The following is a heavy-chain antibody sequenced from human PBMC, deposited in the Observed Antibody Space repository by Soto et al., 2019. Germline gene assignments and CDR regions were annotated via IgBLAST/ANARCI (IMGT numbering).Heavy chain of an antibody. V-gene: IGHV4-4*02. J-gene: IGHJ4*02. CDR3: ARVFSSGSGWMYYFDF. Sequence: QVQLQESGPGLVKPSETLSLTCTVSSDSIAGENWWSWVRQPPGLGLEWIGEVFHTGGTNYNPSRKSRVTMEVDKSKNQFSLKLISATAADPAVYYCARVFSSGSGWMYYFDFWGQGTLVSVSS. CDR2: VFHTGGT. D-gene: IGHD6-19*01. CDR1: SDSIAGENW.